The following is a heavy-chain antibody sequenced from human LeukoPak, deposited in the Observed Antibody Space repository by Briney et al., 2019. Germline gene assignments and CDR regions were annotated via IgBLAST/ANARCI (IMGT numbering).Heavy chain of an antibody. D-gene: IGHD3-10*01. CDR2: VSANGGTT. CDR3: ARENRADRSGYFDY. J-gene: IGHJ4*02. CDR1: GFTFSCCA. Sequence: GGSLRLSCAASGFTFSCCAMHWVRQAPGKGLEWVSAVSANGGTTHYADSVKGRFTTSRDNSKNTLSLQMNSLRAEDTAVYYCARENRADRSGYFDYWGQGTLVTVSS. V-gene: IGHV3-23*01.